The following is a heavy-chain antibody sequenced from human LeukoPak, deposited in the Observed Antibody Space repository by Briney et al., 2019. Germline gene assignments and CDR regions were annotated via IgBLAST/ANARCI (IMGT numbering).Heavy chain of an antibody. D-gene: IGHD6-19*01. J-gene: IGHJ6*02. CDR3: AKARGYSSGWSPYYYYGMDV. CDR2: ISYDGSNK. V-gene: IGHV3-30*18. CDR1: GFTFSSYG. Sequence: GGSLRLSCAASGFTFSSYGMHWVRRAPGKGLEWVAVISYDGSNKYYADSVKGRFTISRDNSKNTLYLQMNSLRAEDTAVYYCAKARGYSSGWSPYYYYGMDVWGQGTTVTVSS.